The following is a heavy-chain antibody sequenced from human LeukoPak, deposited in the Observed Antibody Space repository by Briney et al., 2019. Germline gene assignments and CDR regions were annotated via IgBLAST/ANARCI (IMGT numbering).Heavy chain of an antibody. Sequence: ASVKVSCKASGGTFSSYAISWVRQAPGQGLEWMGGIIPIFGTANYAQKFQGRVTITADESTSTAYMELSSLRSEDTAVYYCARDRAIIVGATPGIGYWGQGTLVTVSS. V-gene: IGHV1-69*13. CDR3: ARDRAIIVGATPGIGY. J-gene: IGHJ4*02. D-gene: IGHD1-26*01. CDR1: GGTFSSYA. CDR2: IIPIFGTA.